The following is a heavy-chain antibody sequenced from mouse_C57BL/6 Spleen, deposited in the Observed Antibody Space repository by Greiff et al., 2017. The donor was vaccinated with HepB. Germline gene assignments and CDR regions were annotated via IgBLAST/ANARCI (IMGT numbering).Heavy chain of an antibody. V-gene: IGHV5-17*01. D-gene: IGHD1-1*01. J-gene: IGHJ2*01. CDR1: GFTFSDYG. CDR2: ISSGSSTI. CDR3: ARGGYYGRGDYFDY. Sequence: EVNVVESGGGLVKPGGSLKLSCAASGFTFSDYGMHWVRQAPEKGLEWVAYISSGSSTIYYADTVKGRFTISRDNAKNTLFLQMTSLRSEDTAMYYCARGGYYGRGDYFDYWGQGTTLTVSS.